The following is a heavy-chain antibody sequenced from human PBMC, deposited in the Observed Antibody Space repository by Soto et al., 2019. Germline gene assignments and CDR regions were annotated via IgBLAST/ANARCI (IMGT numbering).Heavy chain of an antibody. V-gene: IGHV3-15*01. CDR3: TTDTRRISVFGVPWDS. CDR2: IKSRSDGGTP. D-gene: IGHD3-3*01. Sequence: GGSLRLSCAASGFTFSNAWMNWVRHTPGRGLEWVGRIKSRSDGGTPDYGAPVKGRFTISRDDSLNTVYLQMNSLTAEDTGVYYCTTDTRRISVFGVPWDSWGQGTLVTVSS. CDR1: GFTFSNAW. J-gene: IGHJ4*02.